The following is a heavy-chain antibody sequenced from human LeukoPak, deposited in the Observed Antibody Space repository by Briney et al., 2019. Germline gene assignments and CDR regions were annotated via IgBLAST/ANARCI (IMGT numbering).Heavy chain of an antibody. CDR1: GYTFTSYG. Sequence: EASVTVSCKASGYTFTSYGISWVRQAPGQGLEWMGWISAYNGNTNYAQKLQGRVTITTDTSTSTAYMELRSLRSDDTAVYYCARERYYDSSGYYYHDAFDIWGQGTMVTVSS. V-gene: IGHV1-18*01. J-gene: IGHJ3*02. CDR3: ARERYYDSSGYYYHDAFDI. D-gene: IGHD3-22*01. CDR2: ISAYNGNT.